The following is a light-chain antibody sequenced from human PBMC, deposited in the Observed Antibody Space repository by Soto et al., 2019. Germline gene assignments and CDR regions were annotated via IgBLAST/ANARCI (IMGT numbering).Light chain of an antibody. V-gene: IGLV2-14*01. J-gene: IGLJ3*02. CDR3: SAYTALSTLV. CDR1: MRDVGAYNL. CDR2: EVR. Sequence: QSVLTQPASVSGSAGQSITISCSGTMRDVGAYNLVSWYQQHPGTAPKLIIYEVRNRPSGISSRFSGSRSGNTASLTISGLQSEDEGDYYCSAYTALSTLVFGGGTKVTVL.